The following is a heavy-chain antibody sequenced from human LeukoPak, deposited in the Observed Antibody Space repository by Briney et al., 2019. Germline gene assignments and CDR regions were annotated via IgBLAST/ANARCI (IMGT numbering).Heavy chain of an antibody. D-gene: IGHD2-15*01. J-gene: IGHJ4*02. V-gene: IGHV3-33*01. CDR1: GFTFSSYG. Sequence: PGGSLRLSCAASGFTFSSYGMHWVRQAPGKGLEWVAIIWYDGSNKYYADSVKGRFTISRDNSKNTLYLQMNSLRVEDTAVYYCARGDIVVVVAATDFDYWGQGTLVTVSS. CDR3: ARGDIVVVVAATDFDY. CDR2: IWYDGSNK.